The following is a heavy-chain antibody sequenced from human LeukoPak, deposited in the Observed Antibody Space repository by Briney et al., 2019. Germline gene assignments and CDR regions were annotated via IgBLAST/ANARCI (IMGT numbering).Heavy chain of an antibody. CDR1: GFTFSSYS. J-gene: IGHJ4*02. Sequence: GGSLRLSCAASGFTFSSYSMNWVRQAPGKGLEWVSSISSSSSYIYYADSVKGRFTISRDNAKNSLYLQMNSLRAEDTAVYYCARGFSAHCSGGSCSDYWGQGTLVTVSS. V-gene: IGHV3-21*01. CDR2: ISSSSSYI. CDR3: ARGFSAHCSGGSCSDY. D-gene: IGHD2-15*01.